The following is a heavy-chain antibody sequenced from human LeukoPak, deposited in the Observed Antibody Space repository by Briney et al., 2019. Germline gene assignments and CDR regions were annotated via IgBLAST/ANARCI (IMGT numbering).Heavy chain of an antibody. CDR3: ARYYCDSSGYPGAFDI. CDR1: GYTFTGYY. D-gene: IGHD3-22*01. Sequence: ASVKVSCKASGYTFTGYYMHWVRQAPGQGLEWMGRINPNSGGTNYAQKFQGRVTMTRDTSISTAYIELSRLRSDDTAVYYCARYYCDSSGYPGAFDIWGQGTMVTVSS. V-gene: IGHV1-2*06. J-gene: IGHJ3*02. CDR2: INPNSGGT.